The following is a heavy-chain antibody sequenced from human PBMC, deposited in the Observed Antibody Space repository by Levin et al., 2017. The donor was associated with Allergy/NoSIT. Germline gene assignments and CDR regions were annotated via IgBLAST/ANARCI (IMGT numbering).Heavy chain of an antibody. CDR3: ARLAADPSVTTMGYYYYALDV. CDR1: GYSFSSYD. Sequence: ASVKVSCKASGYSFSSYDINWVRQATGQGLEWMGWINPNSGNTGFAQKFQGRVTMTRVSSISTAYMELSSLTSEDTAVYYCARLAADPSVTTMGYYYYALDVWGQGTPVTVSS. J-gene: IGHJ6*02. V-gene: IGHV1-8*01. CDR2: INPNSGNT. D-gene: IGHD4-11*01.